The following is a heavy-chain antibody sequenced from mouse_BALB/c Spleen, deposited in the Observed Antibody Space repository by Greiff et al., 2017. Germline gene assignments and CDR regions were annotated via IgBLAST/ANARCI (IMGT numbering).Heavy chain of an antibody. D-gene: IGHD2-3*01. CDR2: INPSNGGT. CDR1: GYTFTSYY. Sequence: QVQLKESGAELVKPGASVKLSCKASGYTFTSYYMYWVKQRPGQGLEWIGEINPSNGGTNFNEKFKSKATLTVDKCSSTAYMQLSSLTSEDSAVYYCTRRWLQAMDYWGQGTSVTVSS. CDR3: TRRWLQAMDY. V-gene: IGHV1S81*02. J-gene: IGHJ4*01.